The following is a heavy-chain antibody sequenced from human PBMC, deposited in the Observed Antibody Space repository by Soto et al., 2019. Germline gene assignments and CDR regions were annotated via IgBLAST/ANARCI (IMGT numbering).Heavy chain of an antibody. CDR3: GDGSGSGGTNWFDP. V-gene: IGHV4-39*01. J-gene: IGHJ5*02. CDR2: IYYSGST. CDR1: GGSISSSSYY. Sequence: QLQLQESGPGLVKPSETLSLTCTVSGGSISSSSYYWGWIRQPPGKGLEWIGSIYYSGSTYYNPSLKSRVTISVDTSKNQFSLKLSSVTAADTAVYYCGDGSGSGGTNWFDPWGQGTLVTVAS. D-gene: IGHD3-10*01.